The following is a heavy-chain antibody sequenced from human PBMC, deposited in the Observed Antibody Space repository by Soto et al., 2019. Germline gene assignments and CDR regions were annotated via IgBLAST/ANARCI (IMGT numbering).Heavy chain of an antibody. V-gene: IGHV3-11*01. D-gene: IGHD6-25*01. CDR1: GFSFYDYY. Sequence: QVQLVQSGGGLVKTGGSLRLSCAASGFSFYDYYMSWIRQAPGKGLECVSYISATGSMKYSAGSVKGRFTISRDNGDNSVYLQMDSLRPEDTAVYYCARVSRSSGRWHLEYWGQGALVTVSS. CDR3: ARVSRSSGRWHLEY. J-gene: IGHJ4*02. CDR2: ISATGSMK.